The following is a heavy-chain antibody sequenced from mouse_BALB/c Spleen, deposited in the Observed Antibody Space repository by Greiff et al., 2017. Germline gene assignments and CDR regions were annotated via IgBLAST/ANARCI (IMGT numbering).Heavy chain of an antibody. CDR1: GFNIKDTY. CDR3: ARKGDILYAMDY. Sequence: VQLQQSGAELVKPGASVKLSCTASGFNIKDTYMHWVKQRPEQGLEWIGRIDPANGNTKYDPKFQGKATITADTSSNTAYLQLSSLTSEDTAVYICARKGDILYAMDYWGQGNSVTVSP. V-gene: IGHV14-3*02. CDR2: IDPANGNT. J-gene: IGHJ4*01.